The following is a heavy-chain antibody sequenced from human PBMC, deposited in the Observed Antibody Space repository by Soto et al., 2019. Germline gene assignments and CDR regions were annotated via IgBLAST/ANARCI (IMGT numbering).Heavy chain of an antibody. CDR2: INPLGGST. Sequence: ASVKVSFKASGYTFTNQYMHWVRQAPGQGLEWMGIINPLGGSTNYAEKFQGRVTMTRDTSTSTVYMELSSLRFEDTAVYYCASSTYYYASSGSYWGQGTLVTVSS. D-gene: IGHD3-22*01. CDR3: ASSTYYYASSGSY. J-gene: IGHJ4*02. CDR1: GYTFTNQY. V-gene: IGHV1-46*03.